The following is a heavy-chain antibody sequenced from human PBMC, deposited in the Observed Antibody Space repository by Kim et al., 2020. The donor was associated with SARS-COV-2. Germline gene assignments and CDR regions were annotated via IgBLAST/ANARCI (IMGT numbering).Heavy chain of an antibody. D-gene: IGHD3-16*01. CDR3: AKDQDYLAYYYYYGMDV. V-gene: IGHV3-33*06. Sequence: KGRFTISRDNSKNTLYLQMNSLRAEDTAVYYCAKDQDYLAYYYYYGMDVWGQGTTVTVSS. J-gene: IGHJ6*02.